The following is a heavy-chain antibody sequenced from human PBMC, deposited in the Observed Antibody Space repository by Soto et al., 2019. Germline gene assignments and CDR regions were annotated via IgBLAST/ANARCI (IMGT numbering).Heavy chain of an antibody. V-gene: IGHV3-15*01. CDR1: GFTFNNVW. Sequence: EVQLVESGGGLVKPGGSLRLSCEASGFTFNNVWMSWIRQAPGKGLEWVGGIKSKTDGGTIDYAAPVKGRFTIPRDDSKHTLYLQMGSLKNEDTAVYDCSFQESTTVTTFEFWGHGTLVTVSS. CDR3: SFQESTTVTTFEF. J-gene: IGHJ4*01. D-gene: IGHD4-17*01. CDR2: IKSKTDGGTI.